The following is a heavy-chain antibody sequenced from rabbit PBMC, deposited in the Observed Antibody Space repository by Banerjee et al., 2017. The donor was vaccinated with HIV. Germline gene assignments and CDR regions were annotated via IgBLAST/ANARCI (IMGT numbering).Heavy chain of an antibody. J-gene: IGHJ4*01. Sequence: QEQLEESGGDLVKPEGSLTLTCTASGFSFSYGYVMCWVRQAPGKGLEWIACINTISGDTVYATWAKGRFTISRSTSLSTVDLKMTSLTAADTATYFCAKNAGSADNLWGQGTLVTVS. CDR1: GFSFSYGYV. CDR2: INTISGDT. V-gene: IGHV1S43*01. CDR3: AKNAGSADNL. D-gene: IGHD4-2*01.